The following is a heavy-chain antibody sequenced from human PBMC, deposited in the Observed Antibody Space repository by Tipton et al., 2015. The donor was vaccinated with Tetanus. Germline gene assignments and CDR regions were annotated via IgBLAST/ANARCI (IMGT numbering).Heavy chain of an antibody. D-gene: IGHD5-18*01. CDR1: GYTFTGYY. J-gene: IGHJ6*02. CDR2: INPNSGGT. CDR3: ARSGSYGRLQYYGMDV. Sequence: QVQLVQSGAEVKKPGASVKVSCKASGYTFTGYYMHWVRQAPGQGLEWMGWINPNSGGTNFGQKFQGRVTMTRDTSTSTADMELRRLRSDDTAVYYCARSGSYGRLQYYGMDVWGQGTTVTVSS. V-gene: IGHV1-2*02.